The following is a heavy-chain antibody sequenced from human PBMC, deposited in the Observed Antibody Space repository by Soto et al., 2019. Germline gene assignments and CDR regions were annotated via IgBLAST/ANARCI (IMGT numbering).Heavy chain of an antibody. Sequence: SETLSLTCTVSGGSISSGGYYWSWIRQHPGKGLEWIGYIYYSGSTYYNPSLKSRVTISVDTSKNQFSLKLSSVTAADTAVYYCARVVPAAISAYYYYGMDVWGQGTTVTVSS. J-gene: IGHJ6*02. CDR2: IYYSGST. V-gene: IGHV4-31*03. D-gene: IGHD2-2*01. CDR1: GGSISSGGYY. CDR3: ARVVPAAISAYYYYGMDV.